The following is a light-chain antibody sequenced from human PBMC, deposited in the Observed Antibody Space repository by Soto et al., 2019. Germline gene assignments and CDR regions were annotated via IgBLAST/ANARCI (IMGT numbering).Light chain of an antibody. V-gene: IGLV3-1*01. CDR1: KLGDKY. J-gene: IGLJ2*01. CDR3: QAWDTNTAVV. CDR2: EDN. Sequence: SSELTQPPSVSVSPGQTASITCSGDKLGDKYACWYQQKPGQSPVLVIYEDNKRPSGIPERFSGSNSGNTATLTISGTQAMDEADYYCQAWDTNTAVVFGGGTKVTVL.